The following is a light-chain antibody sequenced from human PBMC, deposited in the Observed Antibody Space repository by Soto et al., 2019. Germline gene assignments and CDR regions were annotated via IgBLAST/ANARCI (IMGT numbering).Light chain of an antibody. CDR3: RSYTSDXSYV. V-gene: IGLV2-14*01. CDR1: SSDVGLYDY. CDR2: AVS. Sequence: QSLLTQPASVSGSPEQSITISCTGTSSDVGLYDYVSWYQQHPGKATQLMIYAVSNRPSGVYNRFSASKSGNTASLFISGLQAEDEADYYCRSYTSDXSYVVGSGTKVXV. J-gene: IGLJ1*01.